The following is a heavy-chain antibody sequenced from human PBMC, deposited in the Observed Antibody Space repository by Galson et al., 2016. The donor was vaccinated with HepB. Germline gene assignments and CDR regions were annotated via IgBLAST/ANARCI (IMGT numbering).Heavy chain of an antibody. Sequence: SLRLSCAASGVTFSSYWMHWVRHAPGKGLVWVSRINSDRSSTSYADSVKGRFTISRDNAKNTLYLQMNSLRAEDTAVYYCARPDYGDTPFDYWGLGTLVTVSS. CDR3: ARPDYGDTPFDY. V-gene: IGHV3-74*01. J-gene: IGHJ4*02. CDR2: INSDRSST. D-gene: IGHD4-17*01. CDR1: GVTFSSYW.